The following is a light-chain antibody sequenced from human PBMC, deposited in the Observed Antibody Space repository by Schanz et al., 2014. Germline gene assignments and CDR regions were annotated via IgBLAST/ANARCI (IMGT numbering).Light chain of an antibody. V-gene: IGLV2-23*02. CDR3: CSYAGDNTLR. J-gene: IGLJ3*02. Sequence: QSVLTQPASVSGSPGQSITISCTGSSSDVGGYNFVSWYQHHPGQAPKLLIYDVSKRPSGVYTRFSGSKSGNTASLTISGLLAEDEADYYCCSYAGDNTLRFGGGTKLTVL. CDR2: DVS. CDR1: SSDVGGYNF.